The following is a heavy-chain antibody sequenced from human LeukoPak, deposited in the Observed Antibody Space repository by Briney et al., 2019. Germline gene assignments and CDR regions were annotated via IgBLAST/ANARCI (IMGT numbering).Heavy chain of an antibody. CDR3: ARDFFGELDSVGY. V-gene: IGHV3-21*01. CDR1: GFTFSSYS. CDR2: ISSSSSYI. J-gene: IGHJ4*02. Sequence: GGSLRLSCAASGFTFSSYSMNWVRQAPGKGLEWVSSISSSSSYIYYADSVKGRFTISRDNAKNSLYLQMNSLRAEDTAVYYCARDFFGELDSVGYWGQGTLVTVSS. D-gene: IGHD3-10*01.